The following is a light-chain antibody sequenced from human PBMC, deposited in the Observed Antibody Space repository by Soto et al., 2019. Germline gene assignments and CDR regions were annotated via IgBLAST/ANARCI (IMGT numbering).Light chain of an antibody. CDR2: DVT. CDR3: SSYTTRNTEV. J-gene: IGLJ1*01. V-gene: IGLV2-14*03. Sequence: QSVLTQPASVSGSPGQSISISCIGTSSVVGAFNYVSWYQHHPGKAPQLIIYDVTSRPSGVSNRFSASKSGNTASLTISGLQAVDEADYYCSSYTTRNTEVFGTGTKVTVL. CDR1: SSVVGAFNY.